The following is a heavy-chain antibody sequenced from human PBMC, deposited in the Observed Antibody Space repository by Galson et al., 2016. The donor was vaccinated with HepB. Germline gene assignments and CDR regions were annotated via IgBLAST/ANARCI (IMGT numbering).Heavy chain of an antibody. CDR1: GFTYSLYW. J-gene: IGHJ6*02. D-gene: IGHD4-23*01. CDR3: ARGGGAMDV. CDR2: IKEDGSQN. Sequence: SLRLSCAASGFTYSLYWMSWARQAPGKGLEWVANIKEDGSQNYYVDSVKGRFTISRDNVKNSLSLEMNGLNVEDTAVYYCARGGGAMDVWGQGTTVTVSS. V-gene: IGHV3-7*01.